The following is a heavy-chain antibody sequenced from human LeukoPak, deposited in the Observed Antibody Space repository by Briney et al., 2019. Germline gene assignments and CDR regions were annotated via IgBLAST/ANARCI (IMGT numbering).Heavy chain of an antibody. V-gene: IGHV3-23*01. CDR1: GFTFSSYA. Sequence: PGGSLRLSCAASGFTFSSYAMSWVRQAPGKGLEWVSAISGSGGNTYYADSVKGRFTISRDNSKNTLYLQMNSLRAEDTAVYYCAKIGEDKYSSGWYGYYFDYWGQGTLVTVSS. J-gene: IGHJ4*02. CDR2: ISGSGGNT. D-gene: IGHD6-19*01. CDR3: AKIGEDKYSSGWYGYYFDY.